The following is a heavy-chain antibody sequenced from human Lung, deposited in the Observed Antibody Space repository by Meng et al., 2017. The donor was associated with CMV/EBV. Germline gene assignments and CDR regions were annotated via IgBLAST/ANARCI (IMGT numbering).Heavy chain of an antibody. CDR2: IKQDESEI. Sequence: GGSXRLXCAASGFTFSSFWMAWVRQAPGKGLEWVGNIKQDESEIQYVGSVKGRFTITRDNAKNSLFLQMNSLRAEDTVVYYCARSMLEVNRYYYGMDVWGEGTXVTVSS. CDR1: GFTFSSFW. J-gene: IGHJ6*04. D-gene: IGHD1-1*01. V-gene: IGHV3-7*01. CDR3: ARSMLEVNRYYYGMDV.